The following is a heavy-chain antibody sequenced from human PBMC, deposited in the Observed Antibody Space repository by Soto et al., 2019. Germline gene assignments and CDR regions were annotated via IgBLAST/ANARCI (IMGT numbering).Heavy chain of an antibody. J-gene: IGHJ4*02. CDR2: IYYIEST. CDR1: GGSITSYY. V-gene: IGHV4-59*08. CDR3: ARHKAANYGCFDD. Sequence: PSETLSLTCTVSGGSITSYYWSWIRQPPGKGLEWIGYIYYIESTNYNPSLKRRVTIAVDTSMNHFSLKLSSVTAADTAVYYCARHKAANYGCFDDWGQGTLVTVSS. D-gene: IGHD4-17*01.